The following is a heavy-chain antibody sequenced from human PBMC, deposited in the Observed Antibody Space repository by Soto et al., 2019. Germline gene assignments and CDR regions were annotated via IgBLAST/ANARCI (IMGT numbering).Heavy chain of an antibody. CDR2: IIPIFGTA. V-gene: IGHV1-69*01. CDR1: GGTFSSYA. J-gene: IGHJ3*02. CDR3: AREEDHYYDSSGYYYSDAFXI. Sequence: VKVSCKASGGTFSSYAISWVRQAPGQGLEWMGGIIPIFGTANYAQKFQGRVTITADESTSTAYMELSSLRSEDTAVYYCAREEDHYYDSSGYYYSDAFXIWGQGTMVTVSS. D-gene: IGHD3-22*01.